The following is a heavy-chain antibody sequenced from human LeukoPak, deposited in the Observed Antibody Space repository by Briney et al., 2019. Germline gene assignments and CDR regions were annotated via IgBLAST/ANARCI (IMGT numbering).Heavy chain of an antibody. V-gene: IGHV3-23*01. Sequence: PGGSLRLSCAASGFTFSDCAMSWVREAPGKGLEWVSSISGSCDSKYYADSVKGRFTISRDNFKNTLFLQMNSLRAEDTAVYYCAKDSPHCSGRSCYADFDYWGQGTLLTVSS. CDR3: AKDSPHCSGRSCYADFDY. D-gene: IGHD2-15*01. J-gene: IGHJ4*02. CDR1: GFTFSDCA. CDR2: ISGSCDSK.